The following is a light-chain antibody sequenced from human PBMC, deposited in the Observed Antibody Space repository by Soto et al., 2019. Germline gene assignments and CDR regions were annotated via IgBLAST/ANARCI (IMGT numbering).Light chain of an antibody. CDR3: AVRDDRLSAYV. Sequence: QSVLTQPPSASGTPGQGVTISCSGSSSNIGSNTVNWYQQLPGTAPKLLIYSHNQRPSGVPDRFFGSKSGTSASLAISGLQSEDEADYYCAVRDDRLSAYVFGTGTKVTVL. J-gene: IGLJ1*01. V-gene: IGLV1-44*01. CDR2: SHN. CDR1: SSNIGSNT.